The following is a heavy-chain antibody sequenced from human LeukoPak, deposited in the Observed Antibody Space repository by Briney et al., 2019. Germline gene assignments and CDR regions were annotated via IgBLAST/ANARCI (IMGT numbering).Heavy chain of an antibody. V-gene: IGHV4-34*01. CDR1: GGTFSSNA. D-gene: IGHD3-10*01. CDR3: ARCPDYYGSGSYNH. CDR2: INHSGST. J-gene: IGHJ5*02. Sequence: SCKASGGTFSSNAISWIRQPPGKGLEWIGEINHSGSTNYNPSLKSRVTISVDTSKNQFSLKLSSVTAADTAVYYCARCPDYYGSGSYNHWGQGTLVTVSS.